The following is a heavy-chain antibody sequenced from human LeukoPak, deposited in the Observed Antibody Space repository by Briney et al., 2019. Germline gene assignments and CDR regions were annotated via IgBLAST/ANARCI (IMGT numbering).Heavy chain of an antibody. CDR3: VKYLLPTPPFFDH. CDR2: VTNSGSAT. CDR1: GFTFTSYA. D-gene: IGHD2-2*01. V-gene: IGHV3-23*05. Sequence: PGGSLRLSCVASGFTFTSYALGWVRQAPGKGLQWVSSVTNSGSATYYADSVKGRFTISRDNSKNMLYLQMNSLRAEDAALYYCVKYLLPTPPFFDHWGQGTLVTVSS. J-gene: IGHJ4*02.